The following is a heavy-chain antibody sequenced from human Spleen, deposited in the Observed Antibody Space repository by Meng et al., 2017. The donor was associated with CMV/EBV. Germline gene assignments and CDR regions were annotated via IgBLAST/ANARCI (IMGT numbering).Heavy chain of an antibody. J-gene: IGHJ6*02. V-gene: IGHV4-4*02. D-gene: IGHD2/OR15-2a*01. CDR2: ISHSGSM. Sequence: TCAVYGGSIRTTHWWTWVRQSPGRGLEWIGEISHSGSMNHNPSLKSRVTMSIDKSKNQFSLKLGSLTAADTAIYYCAKYYYYGLDVWAKGPRSPSP. CDR1: GGSIRTTHW. CDR3: AKYYYYGLDV.